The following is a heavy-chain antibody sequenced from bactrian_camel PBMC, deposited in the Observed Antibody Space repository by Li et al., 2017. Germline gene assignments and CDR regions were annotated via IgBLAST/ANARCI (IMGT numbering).Heavy chain of an antibody. Sequence: VQLVESGGGSVQAGGSLRLSCAASGFPFSSYWTYWVRQAPEKGLEWVSTMSVSGGTIYYADSVKGRFTISRDNAKNTVYLQMNSLESGDTALYYCATEAYCTGYYCFTWDFGYWGQGTQVTVS. CDR2: MSVSGGTI. V-gene: IGHV3S1*01. J-gene: IGHJ6*01. D-gene: IGHD1*01. CDR3: ATEAYCTGYYCFTWDFGY. CDR1: GFPFSSYW.